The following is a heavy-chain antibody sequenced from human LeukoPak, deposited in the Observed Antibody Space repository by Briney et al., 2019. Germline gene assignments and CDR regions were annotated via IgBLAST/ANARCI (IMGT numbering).Heavy chain of an antibody. J-gene: IGHJ4*02. D-gene: IGHD3-22*01. V-gene: IGHV3-21*01. Sequence: GGSLRLSCAASGFTFSSYGMNWVRQAPGKGLEWVSSISSSSSYIYYADSVKGRFTISRDNAKNSLYLQMNSLRAEDTAVYYCARDRYYYDSSGYLDYWGQGTLVTVSS. CDR3: ARDRYYYDSSGYLDY. CDR1: GFTFSSYG. CDR2: ISSSSSYI.